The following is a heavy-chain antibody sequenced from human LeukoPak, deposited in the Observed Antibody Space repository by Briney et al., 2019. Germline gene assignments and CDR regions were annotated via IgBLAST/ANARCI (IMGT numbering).Heavy chain of an antibody. J-gene: IGHJ3*02. CDR3: AGGPLVVSPFGHAFDI. D-gene: IGHD3-22*01. V-gene: IGHV4-61*02. CDR1: GGSISSGSYY. Sequence: TSQTLSLTCTVSGGSISSGSYYWSWIRQPAGKGLEWIGRIYTSGSTNYNPSLKSRVTISVDTSKNQFSLKLSSVTAADTAVYYCAGGPLVVSPFGHAFDIWGQGTMVTVSS. CDR2: IYTSGST.